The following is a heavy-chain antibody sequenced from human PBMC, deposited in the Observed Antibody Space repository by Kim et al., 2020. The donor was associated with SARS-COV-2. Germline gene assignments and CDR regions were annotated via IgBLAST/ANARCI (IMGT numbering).Heavy chain of an antibody. J-gene: IGHJ2*01. CDR3: SGRAYWYFDL. V-gene: IGHV3-23*01. Sequence: STYDADAVKGRFTISRDNSKNTLYLQMNSLRAEDTAVYRCSGRAYWYFDLWGRGTLVTVSS. CDR2: ST. D-gene: IGHD3-10*02.